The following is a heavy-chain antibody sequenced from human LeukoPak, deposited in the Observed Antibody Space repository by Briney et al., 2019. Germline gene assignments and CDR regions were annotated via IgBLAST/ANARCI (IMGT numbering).Heavy chain of an antibody. CDR1: GYTFTSYY. CDR3: AREGHRSSSLLGAFDI. CDR2: INPTGGTT. V-gene: IGHV1-46*01. D-gene: IGHD6-13*01. J-gene: IGHJ3*02. Sequence: ASVTVSCKASGYTFTSYYIHWVRQAPGQGPEWMGLINPTGGTTSYAQKFQGRVTMTRDTSTSTVYMELSSLRSEDTAVYHCAREGHRSSSLLGAFDIWGQGTMVTVSS.